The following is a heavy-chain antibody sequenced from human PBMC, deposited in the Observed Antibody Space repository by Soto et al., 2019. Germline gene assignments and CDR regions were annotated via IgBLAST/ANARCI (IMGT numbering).Heavy chain of an antibody. CDR1: GFTFSNYA. J-gene: IGHJ4*02. CDR2: VSYDGNTK. CDR3: AREVEFAYESSTWAGFDH. D-gene: IGHD3-22*01. Sequence: HPGGSLRLSCAASGFTFSNYAIHWVRQAPGKGLEWVTFVSYDGNTKYYADSVKGRFTISRDNSKNRLYLQMNSLRADDTAVYYCAREVEFAYESSTWAGFDHWGQGTLVTVSS. V-gene: IGHV3-30-3*01.